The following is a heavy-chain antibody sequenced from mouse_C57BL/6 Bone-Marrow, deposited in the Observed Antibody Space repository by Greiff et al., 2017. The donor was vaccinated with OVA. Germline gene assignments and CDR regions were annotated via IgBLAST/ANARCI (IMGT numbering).Heavy chain of an antibody. CDR2: IDPANGNT. J-gene: IGHJ2*01. Sequence: VQLQQSVAELVRPGASVKLSCTASGFNIKNTYMHWVKQRPEQGLEWIGRIDPANGNTKYAPKFQGKATIPADESANTAYLQLSNLTSEDTAIYYCARYPYYYGSSPDDWGQGTTLTVSS. D-gene: IGHD1-1*01. CDR1: GFNIKNTY. V-gene: IGHV14-3*01. CDR3: ARYPYYYGSSPDD.